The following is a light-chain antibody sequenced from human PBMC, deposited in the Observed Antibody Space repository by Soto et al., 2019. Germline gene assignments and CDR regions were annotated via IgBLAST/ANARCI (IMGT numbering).Light chain of an antibody. V-gene: IGLV2-14*01. CDR2: EAT. CDR1: SSDLGRYNF. J-gene: IGLJ1*01. CDR3: TSYTITSPYV. Sequence: QSVLTQPASMSGSPGQSITISCTGTSSDLGRYNFVSWYQHHPGKAPKLIIYEATKRPSGVSYRFSGSKSGNTASLTISGLQAEDEADYYCTSYTITSPYVFGTGTKVTVL.